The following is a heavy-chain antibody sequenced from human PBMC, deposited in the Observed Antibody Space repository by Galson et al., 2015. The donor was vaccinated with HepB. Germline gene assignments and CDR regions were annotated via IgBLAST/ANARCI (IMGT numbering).Heavy chain of an antibody. CDR1: GFTFRSYA. V-gene: IGHV3-23*01. J-gene: IGHJ1*01. Sequence: SLRLSCATSGFTFRSYAMSWVRQAPGKGLEWVSSISGSGETAYDADSVKGRFTISRDNFKNTLSLQLNSLRAEDTAVYYCATQEGPLRDPLWGDEFFQHWGQGTLVTVSS. D-gene: IGHD4-17*01. CDR3: ATQEGPLRDPLWGDEFFQH. CDR2: ISGSGETA.